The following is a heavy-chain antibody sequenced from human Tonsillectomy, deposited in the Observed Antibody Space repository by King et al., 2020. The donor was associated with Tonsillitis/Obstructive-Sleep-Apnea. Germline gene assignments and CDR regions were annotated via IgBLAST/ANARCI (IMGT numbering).Heavy chain of an antibody. CDR2: IYSGGST. CDR3: ARDLYDFWSGYGSYWYFDL. J-gene: IGHJ2*01. Sequence: VQLVESGGGLVQPGGSLRLSYAASGFTVSSNYMSWVRQAPGKGLEWVSVIYSGGSTYYADSVKGRFTISRDNSKNTLYLQMNSLRAEDTAVYYCARDLYDFWSGYGSYWYFDLWGRGTLVTVSS. D-gene: IGHD3-3*01. CDR1: GFTVSSNY. V-gene: IGHV3-66*01.